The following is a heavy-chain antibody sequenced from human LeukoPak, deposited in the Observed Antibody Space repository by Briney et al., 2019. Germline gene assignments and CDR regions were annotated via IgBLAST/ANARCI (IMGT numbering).Heavy chain of an antibody. CDR2: IYDSGST. Sequence: SETLSLTCIVSGGSIRSHYWSWIRQPPGKGLEWIGYIYDSGSTNCNPSLKSRVTISVDTSKNQFSLKLSSVTAADTAVYYCAAAPLAVAEIVTWGQGTLVTVSS. J-gene: IGHJ5*02. V-gene: IGHV4-59*11. CDR1: GGSIRSHY. CDR3: AAAPLAVAEIVT. D-gene: IGHD6-19*01.